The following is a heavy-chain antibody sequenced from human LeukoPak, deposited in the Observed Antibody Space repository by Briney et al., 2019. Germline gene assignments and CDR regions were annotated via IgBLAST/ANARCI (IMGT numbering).Heavy chain of an antibody. J-gene: IGHJ6*04. CDR2: ISSSSSYT. V-gene: IGHV3-11*06. CDR1: GFTFSDYY. Sequence: GGSLRLSCAASGFTFSDYYMSWLRQAQGKGLEWVSYISSSSSYTNYADSVKGRFTISRDNAKNSLYLQMNSLRAEDTAVYYCAGFGELFYYYYGMDVRGKGTTVTVSS. CDR3: AGFGELFYYYYGMDV. D-gene: IGHD3-10*01.